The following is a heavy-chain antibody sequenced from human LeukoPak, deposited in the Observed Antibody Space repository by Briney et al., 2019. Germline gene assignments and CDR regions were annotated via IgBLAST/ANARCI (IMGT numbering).Heavy chain of an antibody. CDR3: AKWEGSGYYFSY. D-gene: IGHD3-22*01. Sequence: GGSLRLSCAASGFTFSSYAMHWVRQAPGKGLEWVAVISYDGSNKYYADSVKGRFTISRDNSKNTLYLQMNSLRAEDTAVYYCAKWEGSGYYFSYWGQGTLVTVSS. J-gene: IGHJ4*02. V-gene: IGHV3-30-3*02. CDR1: GFTFSSYA. CDR2: ISYDGSNK.